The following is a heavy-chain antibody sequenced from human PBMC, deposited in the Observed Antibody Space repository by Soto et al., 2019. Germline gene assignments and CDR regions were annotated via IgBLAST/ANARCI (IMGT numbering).Heavy chain of an antibody. V-gene: IGHV3-30-3*01. CDR3: ARDTRVLRFLECLPLPSYYSDGMVL. Sequence: GGSLRLSCAASGFTFSSYAMHWVRQAPGKGLEWVAVISYDGSNKYYADSVKGRFTISRDNSKNTLYLQMNSLRAEDTAVYYCARDTRVLRFLECLPLPSYYSDGMVLWCPGTPVTVFS. J-gene: IGHJ6*02. CDR2: ISYDGSNK. D-gene: IGHD3-3*01. CDR1: GFTFSSYA.